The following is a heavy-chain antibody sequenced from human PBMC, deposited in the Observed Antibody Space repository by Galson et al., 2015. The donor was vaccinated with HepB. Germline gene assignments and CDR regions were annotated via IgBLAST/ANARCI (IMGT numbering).Heavy chain of an antibody. CDR2: IYYSGST. Sequence: ETLSLPCTVSGGSISSYYWRWIRQPPGKGLEWIGYIYYSGSTNYNPYLKSRATISVATSNNQFSLKLSSVTAADTAVYYCARAPRYSTPRGGMDVWGQGTTVTVSS. CDR3: ARAPRYSTPRGGMDV. CDR1: GGSISSYY. J-gene: IGHJ6*02. D-gene: IGHD4-11*01. V-gene: IGHV4-59*01.